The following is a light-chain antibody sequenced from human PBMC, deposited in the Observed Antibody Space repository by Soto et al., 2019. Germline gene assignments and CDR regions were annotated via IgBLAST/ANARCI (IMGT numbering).Light chain of an antibody. Sequence: QSALTQPASVSGSPGQSITISCTGTSSDIGSHNFVSWHQQHPGKAPKFIIYGVSNRPSGVSNRFSGCKSGNTASLTISGLQADDEADYYCSSYTSTYIGVFGGGTKLTVL. CDR3: SSYTSTYIGV. J-gene: IGLJ3*02. CDR2: GVS. CDR1: SSDIGSHNF. V-gene: IGLV2-14*01.